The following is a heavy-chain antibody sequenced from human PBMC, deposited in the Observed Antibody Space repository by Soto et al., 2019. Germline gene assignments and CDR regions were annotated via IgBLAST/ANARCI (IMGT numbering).Heavy chain of an antibody. CDR2: IYYSGST. V-gene: IGHV4-59*01. CDR1: GGSISSYY. Sequence: SETLSLTCTVSGGSISSYYWSWIRQPPGKGLEWIGYIYYSGSTNYNPSLKSRVTISVDTSKNQFSLKLSSVTAADTAVYYCARALWFGELMWFDPWGQGTLVTVSS. CDR3: ARALWFGELMWFDP. D-gene: IGHD3-10*01. J-gene: IGHJ5*02.